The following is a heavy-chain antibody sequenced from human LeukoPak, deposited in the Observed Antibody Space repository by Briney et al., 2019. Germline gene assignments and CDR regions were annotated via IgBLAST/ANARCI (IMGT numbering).Heavy chain of an antibody. CDR1: GGSISSSSYY. CDR2: IYYSGST. V-gene: IGHV4-39*07. CDR3: ARKVVRGSGFDY. Sequence: PSETLSLTCTVSGGSISSSSYYWGWIRQPPGKGLEWIGSIYYSGSTNYNPSLKSRVTISVDKSKNQFSLKLSSVTAADTAVYYCARKVVRGSGFDYWGQGTLVTVSS. J-gene: IGHJ4*02. D-gene: IGHD3-10*01.